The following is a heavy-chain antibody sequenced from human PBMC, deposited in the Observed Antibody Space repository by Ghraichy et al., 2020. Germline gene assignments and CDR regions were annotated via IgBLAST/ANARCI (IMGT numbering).Heavy chain of an antibody. CDR1: GGTFSSYA. CDR2: IIPIFGTA. V-gene: IGHV1-69*06. Sequence: SVKVSCKASGGTFSSYAISWVRQAPGQGLEWMGGIIPIFGTANYAQKFQGRVTITADKSTSTAYMELSSLRSEDTAVYYCASLNYDSSGYQDISNAFDIWGQGTMVTVSS. CDR3: ASLNYDSSGYQDISNAFDI. D-gene: IGHD3-22*01. J-gene: IGHJ3*02.